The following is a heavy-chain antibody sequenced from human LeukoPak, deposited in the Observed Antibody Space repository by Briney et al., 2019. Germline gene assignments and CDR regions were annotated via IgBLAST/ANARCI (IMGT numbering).Heavy chain of an antibody. D-gene: IGHD1-7*01. V-gene: IGHV3-53*01. Sequence: GGSLRLSCAPSGLTVSSNYISWVGQAPGKGLEWVSVIYSGGDTFYADSVKGRFTISRDNSKNTLYLQINSLRAEETAVYYCAAKVELRSNGPYFNSWGQGTLVTVSS. CDR1: GLTVSSNY. CDR2: IYSGGDT. CDR3: AAKVELRSNGPYFNS. J-gene: IGHJ4*02.